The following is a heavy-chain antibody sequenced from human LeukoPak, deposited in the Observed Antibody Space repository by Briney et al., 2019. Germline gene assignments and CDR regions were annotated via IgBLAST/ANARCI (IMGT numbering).Heavy chain of an antibody. CDR2: IRSKAYGGTT. J-gene: IGHJ4*02. CDR3: TGDYYDSSGYYFFDY. CDR1: GFTLSTYA. Sequence: GGSLRLSCAASGFTLSTYAMSWVRQTPGKGLEWVGFIRSKAYGGTTEYAASVKGRFTISRDDSKSIAYLQMNSLKTEDTAVYYCTGDYYDSSGYYFFDYWGQGTLVTVSS. D-gene: IGHD3-22*01. V-gene: IGHV3-49*04.